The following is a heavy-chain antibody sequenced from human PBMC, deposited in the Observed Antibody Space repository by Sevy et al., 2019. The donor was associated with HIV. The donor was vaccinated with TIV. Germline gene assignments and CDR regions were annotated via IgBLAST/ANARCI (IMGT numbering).Heavy chain of an antibody. D-gene: IGHD6-13*01. CDR2: ITGSGNNT. CDR1: GFTFSSYA. CDR3: AKSGHRAAVGTD. V-gene: IGHV3-23*01. J-gene: IGHJ1*01. Sequence: GGSLRLSCAASGFTFSSYAMSWVRQAPGKGLRWVSTITGSGNNTYYADSVKGRFTISRDNSKNIVYLQINSLRAEDTAVYYCAKSGHRAAVGTDWGQGTLVTVSS.